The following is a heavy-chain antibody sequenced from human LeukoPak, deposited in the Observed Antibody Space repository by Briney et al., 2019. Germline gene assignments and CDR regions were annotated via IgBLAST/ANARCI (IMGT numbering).Heavy chain of an antibody. V-gene: IGHV4-38-2*02. J-gene: IGHJ5*02. CDR3: ARATKSEQWLVRVPNWFDP. D-gene: IGHD6-19*01. Sequence: SETLSLTCTVSGYSISSGYYWGWIRQPPGKGLEWIGSIYHSGRTFYNPSLKSRVTISVDTSKNQFSLKLSSVTAADTAVYYCARATKSEQWLVRVPNWFDPWGQGTLVTVSS. CDR2: IYHSGRT. CDR1: GYSISSGYY.